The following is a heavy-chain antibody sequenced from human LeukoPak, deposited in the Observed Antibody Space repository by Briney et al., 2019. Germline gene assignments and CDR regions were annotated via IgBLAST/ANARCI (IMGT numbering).Heavy chain of an antibody. V-gene: IGHV3-21*01. CDR3: ARDQGSSGSYDDPFDI. D-gene: IGHD1-26*01. CDR1: GFTFNYYT. J-gene: IGHJ3*02. Sequence: TGGSLRLSCAASGFTFNYYTMNWVRQAPGKGLEWVSSISSSSLYIFYADSLKGRFTISRDNAQNSLYLHMNSLRADDTAIYYCARDQGSSGSYDDPFDIWGQGTTVTVSS. CDR2: ISSSSLYI.